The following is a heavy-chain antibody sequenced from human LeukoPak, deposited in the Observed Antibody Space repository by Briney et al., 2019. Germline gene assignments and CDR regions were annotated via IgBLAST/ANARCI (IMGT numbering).Heavy chain of an antibody. CDR3: ARDPRVHGRMWHGMDV. D-gene: IGHD1-1*01. Sequence: SETLSLTCTVSGGSISSGGYYWSWIRQHPGKGLEWIGYIYYSGSTYYNPSLKSRVTISVDTSKNQFSLKLSSVTAADTAVYYCARDPRVHGRMWHGMDVWGKGTTVTVSS. CDR2: IYYSGST. CDR1: GGSISSGGYY. J-gene: IGHJ6*04. V-gene: IGHV4-31*03.